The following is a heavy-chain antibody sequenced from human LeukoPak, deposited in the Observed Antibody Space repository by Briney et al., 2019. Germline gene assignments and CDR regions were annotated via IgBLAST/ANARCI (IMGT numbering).Heavy chain of an antibody. D-gene: IGHD4-17*01. CDR3: AKVEYGDYSPPLSDY. Sequence: GGSLRLSCAAPGFTFSNYAMSWVRQAPGKGLEWVSAISASGGSTYYADSVKGRFTISRDNSKNTLYLQMNSLRAEDTAVYYCAKVEYGDYSPPLSDYWGQGTLVTVSS. V-gene: IGHV3-23*01. CDR2: ISASGGST. J-gene: IGHJ4*02. CDR1: GFTFSNYA.